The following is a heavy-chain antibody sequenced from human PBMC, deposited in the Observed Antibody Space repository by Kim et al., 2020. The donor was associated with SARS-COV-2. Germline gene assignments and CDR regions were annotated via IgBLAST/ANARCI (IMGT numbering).Heavy chain of an antibody. D-gene: IGHD1-26*01. CDR3: ARRISGSRGYYFDY. V-gene: IGHV3-20*01. J-gene: IGHJ4*02. Sequence: ADSVKGRFTLSRDNAKNSLYLQRNSLTAEDTAVYHCARRISGSRGYYFDYWGQGTLVTVSS.